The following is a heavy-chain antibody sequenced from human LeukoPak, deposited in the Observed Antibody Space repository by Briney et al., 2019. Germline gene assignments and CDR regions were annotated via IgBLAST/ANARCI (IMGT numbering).Heavy chain of an antibody. V-gene: IGHV1-69*06. CDR2: IIPIFGTS. CDR1: GGTFSNYS. J-gene: IGHJ6*04. D-gene: IGHD6-13*01. Sequence: SVKVSCKLSGGTFSNYSISWVRQAPGQGLEWVGGIIPIFGTSNYAQKFHGRVTIIADTSTNTAYMELISLRSEDTAVYYCARDLLGPYTSTWPYDYHGMDVWGKGATVTVSS. CDR3: ARDLLGPYTSTWPYDYHGMDV.